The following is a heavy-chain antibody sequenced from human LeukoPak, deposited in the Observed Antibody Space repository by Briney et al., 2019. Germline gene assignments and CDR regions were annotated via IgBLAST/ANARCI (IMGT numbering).Heavy chain of an antibody. CDR3: ARVRIDCSGGSCYGGRWFDP. V-gene: IGHV4-34*01. D-gene: IGHD2-15*01. CDR2: INHSGRT. CDR1: GGSFSGYY. Sequence: SETLSLTCAVYGGSFSGYYWNWIRQPPGKGLEWIGEINHSGRTNYNPSLKSRVTISVDTSKKQFSLKLSSVTAADTAVYYCARVRIDCSGGSCYGGRWFDPWGQGTLVTVSS. J-gene: IGHJ5*02.